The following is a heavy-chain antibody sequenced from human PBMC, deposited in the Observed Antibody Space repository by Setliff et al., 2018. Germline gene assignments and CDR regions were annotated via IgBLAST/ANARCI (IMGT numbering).Heavy chain of an antibody. CDR3: SRLVRYCTRTSCQRASGEDY. V-gene: IGHV1-18*01. D-gene: IGHD2-2*01. CDR2: ISVYSGNT. Sequence: ASVKVSCKASGYTFTNYAINWVRQAPGQGLEWVGWISVYSGNTYYAQKFQGRVTMTTDTSTATAYLELRSLRSDDTAVYYCSRLVRYCTRTSCQRASGEDYWGQGTLVTVSS. CDR1: GYTFTNYA. J-gene: IGHJ4*02.